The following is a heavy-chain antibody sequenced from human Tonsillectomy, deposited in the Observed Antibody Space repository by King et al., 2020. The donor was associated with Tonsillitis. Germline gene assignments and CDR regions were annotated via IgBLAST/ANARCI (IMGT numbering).Heavy chain of an antibody. J-gene: IGHJ4*02. CDR2: IKSKTDGGKT. Sequence: DVQLVESGGGLVKPGGSLRLSCAASGFTFSNAWMSWVRQAPGKGLEWGGRIKSKTDGGKTEYAAPVKGRFTISRDDSKNTLYLKVNSLKPEATAVYYCTTDPVRAVIIYLDYWGQGTLVTVSS. CDR3: TTDPVRAVIIYLDY. CDR1: GFTFSNAW. D-gene: IGHD3-10*01. V-gene: IGHV3-15*01.